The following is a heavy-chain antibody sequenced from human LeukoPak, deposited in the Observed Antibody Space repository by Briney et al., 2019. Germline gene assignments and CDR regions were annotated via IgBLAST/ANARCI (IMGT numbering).Heavy chain of an antibody. J-gene: IGHJ4*02. CDR2: ISSSSSYI. CDR1: GFTFSSYS. V-gene: IGHV3-21*01. CDR3: ASGGRAAAGKLDY. D-gene: IGHD6-13*01. Sequence: PGGSLRLSCAASGFTFSSYSMNWVRQAPGKGLEWVSSISSSSSYIYYADSVKGRFTISRDNAKNSLYLQMNSLRAEDTAVYYCASGGRAAAGKLDYWGQGTLVTVSS.